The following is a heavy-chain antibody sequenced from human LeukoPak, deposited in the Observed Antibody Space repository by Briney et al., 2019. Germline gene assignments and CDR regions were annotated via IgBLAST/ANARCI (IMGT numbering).Heavy chain of an antibody. Sequence: PGGSLRLSCVASGLTFNTYNMNWVRQAPGKGLEWVSSISSSSSNMYYADSVKGRFTISRDNANNSLYLQINSLRVEDTAVYYCATLWDPVAGTTQPLLWGQGTLVTVSS. CDR1: GLTFNTYN. CDR2: ISSSSSNM. D-gene: IGHD6-19*01. J-gene: IGHJ4*02. CDR3: ATLWDPVAGTTQPLL. V-gene: IGHV3-21*01.